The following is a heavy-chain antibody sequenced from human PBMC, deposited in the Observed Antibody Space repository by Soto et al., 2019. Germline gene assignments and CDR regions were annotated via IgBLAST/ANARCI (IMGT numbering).Heavy chain of an antibody. CDR2: IWYDGSNK. CDR3: ARRWKFHLYVMDV. V-gene: IGHV3-33*01. CDR1: GFTFSSYG. J-gene: IGHJ6*02. D-gene: IGHD1-1*01. Sequence: GGSLRLSCAASGFTFSSYGMHWVRQAPGKGLEWVAVIWYDGSNKYYADSVKGRFTISRDNSKNTLYLQMNSLRAEDTAVYYFARRWKFHLYVMDVWGQGSTVTVSS.